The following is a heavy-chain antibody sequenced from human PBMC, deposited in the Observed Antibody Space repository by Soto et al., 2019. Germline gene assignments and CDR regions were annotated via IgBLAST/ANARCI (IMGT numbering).Heavy chain of an antibody. CDR3: ARDGEGF. V-gene: IGHV3-30-3*01. CDR1: GFIFSNYV. Sequence: QVQLVESGGGVVQPGGSLRLSCAASGFIFSNYVMHWVRQSPGKGLEWVAVVAYDGSNEYYADSVKGRFTISRDNSENTVYLQMNSLRAEDTAVYYCARDGEGFWGQGTLVTVSS. CDR2: VAYDGSNE. D-gene: IGHD2-21*01. J-gene: IGHJ4*02.